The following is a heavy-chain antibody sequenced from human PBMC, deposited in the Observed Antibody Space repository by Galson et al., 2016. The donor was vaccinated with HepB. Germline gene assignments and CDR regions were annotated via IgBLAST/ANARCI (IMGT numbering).Heavy chain of an antibody. D-gene: IGHD6-13*01. CDR1: GFTFSDYV. V-gene: IGHV3-23*01. CDR2: ITGSGDTT. Sequence: SLRLSCAASGFTFSDYVMSWVRQAPVKGLEWVSVITGSGDTTYYAGSVKGRFTISRDNSKNTLFLQMNSLRAEDTAIYYCAKPRSSGWYEFDYWGQGTLVTVSS. J-gene: IGHJ4*02. CDR3: AKPRSSGWYEFDY.